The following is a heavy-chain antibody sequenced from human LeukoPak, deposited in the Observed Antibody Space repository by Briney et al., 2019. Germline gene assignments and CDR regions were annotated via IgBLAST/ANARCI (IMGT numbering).Heavy chain of an antibody. Sequence: SETLSLTCAVYGGSFSGYYWSWIRQPPGKGLEWIGEIHHSGSTNYNPSLKSRVTISVDTSKNQFSLKLSSVTAADTAVYYCARRRDYYGSGSYYTPPHWFDPWGQGTLVTVSS. CDR2: IHHSGST. D-gene: IGHD3-10*01. V-gene: IGHV4-34*01. CDR1: GGSFSGYY. J-gene: IGHJ5*02. CDR3: ARRRDYYGSGSYYTPPHWFDP.